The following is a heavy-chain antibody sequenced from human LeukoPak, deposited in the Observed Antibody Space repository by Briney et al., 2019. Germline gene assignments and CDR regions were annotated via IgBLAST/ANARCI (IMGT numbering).Heavy chain of an antibody. J-gene: IGHJ4*02. V-gene: IGHV3-30-3*01. CDR3: ARGYCNSNVCYGDHFEY. D-gene: IGHD2-2*01. CDR1: GFTFNTYS. CDR2: VPYDGGIK. Sequence: GGSLRLSCAASGFTFNTYSMHWVRQAPGKGLEWVAPVPYDGGIKYYAESVKGRFIISRDNAKDTLHLEMSGLRAEDTALYYCARGYCNSNVCYGDHFEYWGQGTLVTVSS.